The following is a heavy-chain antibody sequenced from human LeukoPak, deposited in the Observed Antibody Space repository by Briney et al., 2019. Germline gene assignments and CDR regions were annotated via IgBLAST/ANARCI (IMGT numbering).Heavy chain of an antibody. Sequence: GGSLRLSCAASGFTVSSNYMSWVRQAPGRGLEWVSFIYSGGSTYYADSVRGRFIISRDNSKNTLYLQMNSLRAEDTAVYYCARDPIPWGQGTLVTVSS. CDR2: IYSGGST. J-gene: IGHJ5*02. CDR1: GFTVSSNY. V-gene: IGHV3-53*01. CDR3: ARDPIP. D-gene: IGHD5-24*01.